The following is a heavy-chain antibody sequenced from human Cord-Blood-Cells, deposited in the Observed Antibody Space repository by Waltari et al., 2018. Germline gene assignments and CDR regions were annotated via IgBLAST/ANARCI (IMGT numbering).Heavy chain of an antibody. CDR1: GGSISSSRYY. CDR2: FYYSEKP. CDR3: ARHRVWSGYDPDY. J-gene: IGHJ4*02. Sequence: QLQLQESGPGLVKPSETLSLTCTVSGGSISSSRYYWGWIRQPPGKGLEWIGRFYYSEKPYSNPALKSRVTISVDTSKNQFSLKLSSVTAADTAVYYCARHRVWSGYDPDYWGQGTLVTVSS. D-gene: IGHD5-12*01. V-gene: IGHV4-39*01.